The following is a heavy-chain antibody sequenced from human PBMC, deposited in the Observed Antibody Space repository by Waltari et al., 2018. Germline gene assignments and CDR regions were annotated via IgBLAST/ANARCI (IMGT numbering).Heavy chain of an antibody. Sequence: QVQLVQSGAEGKKPGASGKVSCKAPGYTFTDFYMHWVRQAPGQGLEWMGIVNPNGGSTTYAQKLQDRVTMTRDTSTSTVYMELSSLRSEDTAVYYCARAGSTLIWGVAEWGQGTLVTVSS. V-gene: IGHV1-46*04. D-gene: IGHD2-2*01. CDR2: VNPNGGST. CDR1: GYTFTDFY. J-gene: IGHJ4*02. CDR3: ARAGSTLIWGVAE.